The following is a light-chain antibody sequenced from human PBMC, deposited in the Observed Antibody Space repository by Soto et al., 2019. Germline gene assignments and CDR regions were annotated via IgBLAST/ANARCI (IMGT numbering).Light chain of an antibody. V-gene: IGKV3-15*01. J-gene: IGKJ2*01. CDR1: QSVSSN. Sequence: EIVMTQSPATLSVSPGERATLSCRASQSVSSNLAWYQQKPGQAPRLLIYGASTRATGIPARFSGSGSGTEFTLTISSLEHEDFGTYYCQQSYSTPYTFGQGTKVEIK. CDR3: QQSYSTPYT. CDR2: GAS.